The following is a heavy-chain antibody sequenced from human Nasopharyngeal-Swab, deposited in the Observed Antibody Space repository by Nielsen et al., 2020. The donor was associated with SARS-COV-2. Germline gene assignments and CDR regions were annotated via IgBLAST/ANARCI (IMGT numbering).Heavy chain of an antibody. V-gene: IGHV3-53*04. Sequence: GESLKISCAASGFTVSSNYMTWARQAPGKGLEWVSVLYSGGSTYYADYVKGRFTISRHNSKNTLYLQVNSLRAEETAVYYCARVRYESSGYFYGMDVWGQGTTVTVSS. D-gene: IGHD3-22*01. J-gene: IGHJ6*02. CDR2: LYSGGST. CDR1: GFTVSSNY. CDR3: ARVRYESSGYFYGMDV.